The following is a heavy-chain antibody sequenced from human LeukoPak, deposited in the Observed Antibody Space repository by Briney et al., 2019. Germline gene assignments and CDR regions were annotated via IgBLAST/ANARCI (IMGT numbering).Heavy chain of an antibody. Sequence: GESLTISCKGSGYSFTSYSIGWVRQMPGKGLEWMAIIYPGDYATRYSPSFQRQVTISADQHISTAYLQWSSRKASHTAMYYCARESNSSSWRYDAFDIWGQGTMVTVSS. V-gene: IGHV5-51*04. D-gene: IGHD6-13*01. CDR3: ARESNSSSWRYDAFDI. J-gene: IGHJ3*02. CDR1: GYSFTSYS. CDR2: IYPGDYAT.